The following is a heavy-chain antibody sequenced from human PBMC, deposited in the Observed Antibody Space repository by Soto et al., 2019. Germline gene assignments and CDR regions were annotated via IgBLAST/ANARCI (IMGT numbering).Heavy chain of an antibody. CDR3: ARSPVAMIHPFEY. CDR1: GVSISSGGYY. V-gene: IGHV4-31*03. D-gene: IGHD3-22*01. CDR2: IYHTGST. Sequence: QVQLQESGPGLVKPSQTLSLTCTVSGVSISSGGYYWSWIRQHPGKGLEWIGYIYHTGSTYHNQYLNGRVTLSVDTSNNQSSLNLSSVTAADTAVYHCARSPVAMIHPFEYWGQGTLVTVSS. J-gene: IGHJ4*02.